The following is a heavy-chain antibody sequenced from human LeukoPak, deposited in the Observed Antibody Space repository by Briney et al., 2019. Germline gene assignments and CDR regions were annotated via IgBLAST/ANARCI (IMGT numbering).Heavy chain of an antibody. CDR2: IIPIFGTA. D-gene: IGHD3-3*01. V-gene: IGHV1-69*13. J-gene: IGHJ6*02. CDR1: GGTFSSYA. CDR3: ASRHLPIFGVPYYYYGMDV. Sequence: GASVKVSCKASGGTFSSYAISWVRQAPGQGLGWMGGIIPIFGTANYAQKFQGRVTITADESTSTAYMELSSLRSEDTAVYYCASRHLPIFGVPYYYYGMDVWGQGTTVTVSS.